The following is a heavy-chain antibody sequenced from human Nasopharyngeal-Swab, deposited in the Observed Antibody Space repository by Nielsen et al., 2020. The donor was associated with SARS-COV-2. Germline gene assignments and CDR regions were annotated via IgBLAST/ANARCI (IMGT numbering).Heavy chain of an antibody. V-gene: IGHV3-30*03. CDR3: ATENYDILTVGY. CDR1: GFTFSSNA. D-gene: IGHD3-9*01. J-gene: IGHJ4*02. Sequence: GGSLRLSCAGSGFTFSSNAMYWVRQAPGKGLEWVAVISYDGSDKYYADSVKGRFTISRDNSKNTLYLQMNSLRAEDTAVYYCATENYDILTVGYWGQGTLVTVSS. CDR2: ISYDGSDK.